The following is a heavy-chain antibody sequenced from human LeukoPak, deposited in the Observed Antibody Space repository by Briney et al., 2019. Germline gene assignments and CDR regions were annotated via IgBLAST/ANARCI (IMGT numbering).Heavy chain of an antibody. V-gene: IGHV4-59*01. D-gene: IGHD5-18*01. CDR3: ARYSYGGYYFDY. CDR1: GTSISSYF. J-gene: IGHJ4*02. Sequence: TSETLSLTCSVSGTSISSYFWSWIRQPPGNGLEWIGYVYSSGSTNYNPSLKSRVTISVDTSKNQFSLKLSSVTAADTAVYYCARYSYGGYYFDYWGQGTLVTVSS. CDR2: VYSSGST.